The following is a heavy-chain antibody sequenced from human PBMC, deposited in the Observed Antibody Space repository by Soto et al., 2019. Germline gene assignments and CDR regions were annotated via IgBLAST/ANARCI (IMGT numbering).Heavy chain of an antibody. D-gene: IGHD5-18*01. Sequence: GASVKVSFKASGYTFTSYYMHWVRQAPGQGLEWMGIINPSGGSTSYAQKFQGRVTMTRDTSTSTVYMELSSLRSEDTAVYYCAREGGYSYNQTYYYYYGMDVWGQGTTVTVSS. J-gene: IGHJ6*02. CDR2: INPSGGST. CDR3: AREGGYSYNQTYYYYYGMDV. CDR1: GYTFTSYY. V-gene: IGHV1-46*01.